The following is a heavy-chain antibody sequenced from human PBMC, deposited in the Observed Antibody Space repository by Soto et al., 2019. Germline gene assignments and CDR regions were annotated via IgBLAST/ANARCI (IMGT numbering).Heavy chain of an antibody. D-gene: IGHD4-17*01. Sequence: QVQLVESGGGVVQPGRSLRLSCAASGFTFSSYGMHWVRQAPGKGLEWVAVISYDGSNKYYADSVKGRFIISRDNSKNTLYLQMNSLRAEDTAVYYCAKLTTVTTSDPWGQGTLVTVSS. CDR2: ISYDGSNK. J-gene: IGHJ5*02. CDR3: AKLTTVTTSDP. CDR1: GFTFSSYG. V-gene: IGHV3-30*18.